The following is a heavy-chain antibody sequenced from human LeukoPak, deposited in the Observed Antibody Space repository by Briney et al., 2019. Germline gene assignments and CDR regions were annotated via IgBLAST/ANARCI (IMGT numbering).Heavy chain of an antibody. CDR1: GGTFSSYA. Sequence: SVKVSCKASGGTFSSYAISWVRQAPGQGLEWMGGIIPIFGTANYAQKFQGRVTITADESTSTAYMELSSLRSEDTAVYYCASGYYDSSGYYSGPSFDYWGQGTLVTVSS. CDR2: IIPIFGTA. J-gene: IGHJ4*02. D-gene: IGHD3-22*01. CDR3: ASGYYDSSGYYSGPSFDY. V-gene: IGHV1-69*13.